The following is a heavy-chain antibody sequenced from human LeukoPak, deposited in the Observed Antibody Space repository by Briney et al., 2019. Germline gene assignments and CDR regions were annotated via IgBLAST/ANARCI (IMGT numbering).Heavy chain of an antibody. D-gene: IGHD6-19*01. V-gene: IGHV3-23*01. CDR2: ISSSGDRT. CDR3: AKKLVAGENHWFDP. CDR1: GFTFSSYA. J-gene: IGHJ5*02. Sequence: GGSLRLSCAASGFTFSSYAMSWVRQAPGKGLEWVSVISSSGDRTYYADSVKGRFTISRDNSKNTLYLQMNSLRAEDTAIYYCAKKLVAGENHWFDPWGQGTPVTVSS.